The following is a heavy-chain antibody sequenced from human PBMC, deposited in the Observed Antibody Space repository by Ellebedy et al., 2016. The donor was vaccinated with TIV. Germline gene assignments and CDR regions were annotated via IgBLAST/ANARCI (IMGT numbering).Heavy chain of an antibody. V-gene: IGHV3-21*01. Sequence: GESLKISCAASGFAFSSFSMNWVRQAPGKGLEWVSSISSTSSYIYYADSVKGRFTISRDNANNSLYLQMNSLRTEDTAVYYCASHSGEGSWGQGILVTVSS. CDR3: ASHSGEGS. D-gene: IGHD3-10*01. CDR1: GFAFSSFS. CDR2: ISSTSSYI. J-gene: IGHJ5*02.